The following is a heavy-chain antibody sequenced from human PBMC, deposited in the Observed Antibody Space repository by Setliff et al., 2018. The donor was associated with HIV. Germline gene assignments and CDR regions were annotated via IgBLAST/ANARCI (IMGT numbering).Heavy chain of an antibody. V-gene: IGHV3-23*01. CDR2: INPPGDST. CDR1: GFNFSSSS. CDR3: ATHFMYHFDS. Sequence: GESPKISCATSGFNFSSSSMSWVRQAPGRGLEWVSAINPPGDSTYYADSVRGRFTISRDNSKNTLYLQMNSLRAEDTAAYSCATHFMYHFDSWGQGTLVTVSS. J-gene: IGHJ4*02. D-gene: IGHD2-8*01.